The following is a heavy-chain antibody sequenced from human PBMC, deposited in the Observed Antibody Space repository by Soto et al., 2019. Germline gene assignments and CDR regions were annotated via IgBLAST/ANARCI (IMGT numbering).Heavy chain of an antibody. CDR2: ISYDGSNK. Sequence: QVQLVESGGGVVQPGRSLRLSCAASGFTFSSYGMHWVRQAPGKGLEWVAVISYDGSNKYYADSVKGRFTISRDNSKNTLYLQMNSLRAEDTAVYYCAKDTGYNWNYVPGDYWGQGTLVTVS. D-gene: IGHD1-7*01. V-gene: IGHV3-30*18. CDR1: GFTFSSYG. CDR3: AKDTGYNWNYVPGDY. J-gene: IGHJ4*02.